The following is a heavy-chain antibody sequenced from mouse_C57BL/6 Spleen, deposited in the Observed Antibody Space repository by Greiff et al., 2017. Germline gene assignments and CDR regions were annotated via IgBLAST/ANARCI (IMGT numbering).Heavy chain of an antibody. CDR3: ARYGLRREGDYYFDY. CDR2: INPSSGYT. CDR1: GYTFPSYW. D-gene: IGHD2-4*01. V-gene: IGHV1-7*01. J-gene: IGHJ2*01. Sequence: QVQLQQSGAELAKPGASVKLSCKASGYTFPSYWMHWVKQRPGQGLEWIGYINPSSGYTKYNQKFKDKATLTADKSSSTAYMQLSSMTDEDSAVYYGARYGLRREGDYYFDYWGQGTTLTVSS.